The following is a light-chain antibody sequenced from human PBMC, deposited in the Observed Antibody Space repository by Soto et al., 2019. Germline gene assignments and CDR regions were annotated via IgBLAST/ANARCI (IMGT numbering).Light chain of an antibody. Sequence: DIQMTQSPSSLSASLGDRVTITCRASQTISSYLNWFQQKPGKAPSLLIYAASSLQRDVPSRFSGSGSGTDFILTISSLQPEDCATYSCQQTYSNPITFGPGTKVDL. J-gene: IGKJ3*01. CDR1: QTISSY. V-gene: IGKV1-39*01. CDR3: QQTYSNPIT. CDR2: AAS.